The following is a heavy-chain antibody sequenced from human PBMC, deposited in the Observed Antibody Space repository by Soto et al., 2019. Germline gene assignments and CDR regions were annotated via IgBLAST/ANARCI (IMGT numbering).Heavy chain of an antibody. V-gene: IGHV1-18*01. J-gene: IGHJ5*02. Sequence: QVQLVQSAAEVKKPGASVKVSCKASGYTFTSYGISWVRQAPGQGLEWMGWISAYNGNTNYAQKLQGRVTMTTDTATSTAYMELRSLRSDDTAVYYCAREVSLSGKWLARYTNWFDPWGQGTLVTVSS. CDR1: GYTFTSYG. D-gene: IGHD6-19*01. CDR3: AREVSLSGKWLARYTNWFDP. CDR2: ISAYNGNT.